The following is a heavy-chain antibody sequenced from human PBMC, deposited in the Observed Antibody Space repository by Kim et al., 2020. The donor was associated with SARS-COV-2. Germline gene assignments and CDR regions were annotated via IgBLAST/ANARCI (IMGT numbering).Heavy chain of an antibody. D-gene: IGHD2-2*01. CDR3: AKSYPPNCSSTSCYGAFDI. J-gene: IGHJ3*02. CDR1: GFTFSSYA. V-gene: IGHV3-23*01. Sequence: GGSLRLSCAASGFTFSSYAMSWVRQAPGKGLEWVSAISGSGGSTYYADSVKGRFTISRDNSKNTLYLQMNSLRAEDTAVYYCAKSYPPNCSSTSCYGAFDIWGQGTMVTVSS. CDR2: ISGSGGST.